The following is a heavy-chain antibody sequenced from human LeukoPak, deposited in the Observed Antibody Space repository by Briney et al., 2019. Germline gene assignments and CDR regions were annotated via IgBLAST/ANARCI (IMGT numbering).Heavy chain of an antibody. CDR1: GYTFTTYY. CDR2: LNPNSGGT. V-gene: IGHV1-2*02. CDR3: ARDFGQDSSGWYWEYFQH. D-gene: IGHD6-19*01. J-gene: IGHJ1*01. Sequence: ASVRVSCKTSGYTFTTYYMHWVRQAPGQGLEWMGWLNPNSGGTNYAQKFQGRVTMTRDTSISTAYMELSRLRSDDTAVYYCARDFGQDSSGWYWEYFQHWGQGTLVTVSS.